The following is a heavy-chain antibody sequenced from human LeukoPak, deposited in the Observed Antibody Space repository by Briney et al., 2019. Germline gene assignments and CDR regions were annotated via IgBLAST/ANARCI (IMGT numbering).Heavy chain of an antibody. J-gene: IGHJ5*02. V-gene: IGHV3-23*01. CDR3: AKDHSSSSFSWFDP. CDR1: GFTLSSYA. D-gene: IGHD6-13*01. CDR2: ISGSGGST. Sequence: GVSLRLSCAASGFTLSSYARSLVRQAPGKGLKWVSAISGSGGSTYYADSVKGRFNISRDNSKNTLYLQMNSLRAEDTAVYYCAKDHSSSSFSWFDPWGQGTLVTVSS.